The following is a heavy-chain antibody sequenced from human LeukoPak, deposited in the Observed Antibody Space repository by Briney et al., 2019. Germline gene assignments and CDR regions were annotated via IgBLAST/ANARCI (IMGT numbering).Heavy chain of an antibody. CDR3: LSGGNTGEDS. Sequence: GGSLRLSCAASGFTISNYWINWVRQAPGKGLDWVAKIKPDGRETGYRDSVRGRFSISRDTIKSSVFLQMNSLRVEDTAMYYCLSGGNTGEDSWGQGTLVTVS. J-gene: IGHJ4*02. CDR1: GFTISNYW. CDR2: IKPDGRET. V-gene: IGHV3-7*05. D-gene: IGHD3-10*01.